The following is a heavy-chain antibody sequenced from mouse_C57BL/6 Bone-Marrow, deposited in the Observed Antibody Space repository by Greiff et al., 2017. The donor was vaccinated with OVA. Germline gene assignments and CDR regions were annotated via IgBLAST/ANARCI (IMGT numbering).Heavy chain of an antibody. J-gene: IGHJ4*01. CDR3: ARLISYYEVRDYAMDY. CDR2: IDPSDSYT. D-gene: IGHD1-1*01. Sequence: QVQLQQPGAELVKPGASVKLSCKASGYTFTSYWMQWVKQRPGQGLEWIGEIDPSDSYTNYNQKFKGKATLTVDTSSSTAYMQLSSLTSEDSAVYYCARLISYYEVRDYAMDYWGQGTSVTVSS. V-gene: IGHV1-50*01. CDR1: GYTFTSYW.